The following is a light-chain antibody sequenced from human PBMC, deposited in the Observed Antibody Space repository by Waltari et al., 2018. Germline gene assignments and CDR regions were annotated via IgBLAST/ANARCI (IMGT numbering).Light chain of an antibody. Sequence: DIQMTQSPSSLSASLGDRVTITCRASQNIGIYVNWYRHKPRKAPELLIFAASRLASGVPSRFSGSASGTDFTLTISNVDPEDSATYYCQQSHSGPYSFGQGTKLETK. CDR3: QQSHSGPYS. CDR2: AAS. V-gene: IGKV1-39*01. CDR1: QNIGIY. J-gene: IGKJ2*03.